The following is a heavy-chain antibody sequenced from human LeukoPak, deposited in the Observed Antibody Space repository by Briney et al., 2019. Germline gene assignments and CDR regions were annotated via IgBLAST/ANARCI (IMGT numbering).Heavy chain of an antibody. J-gene: IGHJ6*03. V-gene: IGHV1-69*13. D-gene: IGHD6-6*01. CDR3: ARQSDPTSIAANYYYYYMDV. CDR1: GGTFSSYA. Sequence: VASVKVSCKASGGTFSSYAISWVRQAPGQGLEWMGGIIPIFGTANYAQKFQGRVTITADESTSTAYMELSSLRSEDTAVYYCARQSDPTSIAANYYYYYMDVWGKGTTVTVSS. CDR2: IIPIFGTA.